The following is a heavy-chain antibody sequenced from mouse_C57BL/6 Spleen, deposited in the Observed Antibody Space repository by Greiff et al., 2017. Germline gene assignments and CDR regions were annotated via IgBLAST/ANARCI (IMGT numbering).Heavy chain of an antibody. Sequence: EVQLQESGPGLVKPSQSLSLTCSVTGYSITSGYYWNWIRQFPGNKLEWMGYISYDGSNNYNPSLKNRISITRDTSKNQFFLKLNSVTTEDTATYYCASLYYGNYWYFDSWGQGTTLTVSS. J-gene: IGHJ2*01. CDR2: ISYDGSN. D-gene: IGHD2-1*01. CDR1: GYSITSGYY. CDR3: ASLYYGNYWYFDS. V-gene: IGHV3-6*01.